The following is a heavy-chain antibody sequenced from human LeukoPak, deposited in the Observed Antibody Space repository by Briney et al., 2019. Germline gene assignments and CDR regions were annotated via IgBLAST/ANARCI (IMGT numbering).Heavy chain of an antibody. V-gene: IGHV1-2*02. CDR3: ATRGVPAASVHFDY. Sequence: ASVKVSCTASGYTFTGYYMHWVRQAPGQGLEWMGWINPNSGGTNYAQKFQGRVTMTRDTSISTAYMELSRLRSDDTAVYYCATRGVPAASVHFDYWGQGTLVTVSS. CDR2: INPNSGGT. CDR1: GYTFTGYY. D-gene: IGHD2-2*01. J-gene: IGHJ4*02.